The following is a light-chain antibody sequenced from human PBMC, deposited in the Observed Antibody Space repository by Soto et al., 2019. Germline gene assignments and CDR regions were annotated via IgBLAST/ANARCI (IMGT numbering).Light chain of an antibody. J-gene: IGKJ1*01. CDR2: KAS. V-gene: IGKV1-5*03. CDR1: QIISSW. CDR3: QHYDNYQWT. Sequence: DLQMTQSPSALSASVGARVTITCRASQIISSWVAWYQQKPGKAPKFLIYKASTLESGVPSRFSGSGSGTEFTLAISSLQSDDSATYYCQHYDNYQWTFGQGTKVEIK.